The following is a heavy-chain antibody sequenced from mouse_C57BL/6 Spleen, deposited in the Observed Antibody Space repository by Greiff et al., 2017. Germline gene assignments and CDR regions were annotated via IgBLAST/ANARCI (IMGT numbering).Heavy chain of an antibody. Sequence: QVQLKESGAELARPGASVKLSCKASGYTFTSYGISWVKQRTGQGLEWIGEIYPRSGNTYYNEKFKGKATLTADKSSSTAYMELRSLTSEDSAVYFCARSRSEGGAMDYWGQGTSVTVSS. CDR2: IYPRSGNT. D-gene: IGHD1-1*02. J-gene: IGHJ4*01. V-gene: IGHV1-81*01. CDR1: GYTFTSYG. CDR3: ARSRSEGGAMDY.